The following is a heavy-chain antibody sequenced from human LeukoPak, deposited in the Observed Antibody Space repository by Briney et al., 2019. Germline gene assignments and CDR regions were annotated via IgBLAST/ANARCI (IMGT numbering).Heavy chain of an antibody. D-gene: IGHD4-23*01. CDR2: INDDGSTT. J-gene: IGHJ6*02. CDR3: ARDRNGYGGNSEYYYYGMDV. CDR1: GFPFSSYW. Sequence: GGSLRLSCAGSGFPFSSYWMHWVRQAPGKGLVWVSRINDDGSTTNHADSVKGRFTISRDNAKNTLYLQMNSLRAEDTAVYYCARDRNGYGGNSEYYYYGMDVWGQGTTVTVSS. V-gene: IGHV3-74*01.